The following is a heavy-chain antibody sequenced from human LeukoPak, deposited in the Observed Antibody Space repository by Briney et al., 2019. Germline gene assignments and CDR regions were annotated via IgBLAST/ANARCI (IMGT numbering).Heavy chain of an antibody. CDR2: MNPNSGNT. D-gene: IGHD6-13*01. J-gene: IGHJ3*02. V-gene: IGHV1-8*01. Sequence: GASVNVSCKASGYTFTIYDINWVRQATGQGLEWMGWMNPNSGNTGYAQKFQGRVTMTRNTSISTAYMELSSLRSEDTAVYYCARGRSGRIAEAQDIWGQGTMVTVSS. CDR3: ARGRSGRIAEAQDI. CDR1: GYTFTIYD.